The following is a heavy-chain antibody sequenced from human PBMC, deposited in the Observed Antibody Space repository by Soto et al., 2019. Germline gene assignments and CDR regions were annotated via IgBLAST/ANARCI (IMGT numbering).Heavy chain of an antibody. CDR2: IYYSGST. D-gene: IGHD6-19*01. Sequence: SETLSLTCTVSGGSITSRSHSWGWIRQPPGKGLEWIGYIYYSGSTSNNPSLKSRVTISVDTSKNQFSLKLSSVTAADTAVYYCASNPRSGWDKGYFDYWGQGTLVTVSS. J-gene: IGHJ4*02. V-gene: IGHV4-30-4*08. CDR3: ASNPRSGWDKGYFDY. CDR1: GGSITSRSHS.